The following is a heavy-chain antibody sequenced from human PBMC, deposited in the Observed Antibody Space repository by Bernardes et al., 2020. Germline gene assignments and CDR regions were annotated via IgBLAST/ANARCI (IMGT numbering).Heavy chain of an antibody. CDR1: GASISGYF. D-gene: IGHD3-10*01. CDR2: IDHSGRT. J-gene: IGHJ2*01. Sequence: SETLSLTCTVSGASISGYFWSWIRQPPGKGLAWIAYIDHSGRTRYNPSLKSRVTTSLDTSKNQFSLKLSSVTAADTAVYYCARETVLLRGDWYFDLWGRGTLVSVSS. CDR3: ARETVLLRGDWYFDL. V-gene: IGHV4-59*01.